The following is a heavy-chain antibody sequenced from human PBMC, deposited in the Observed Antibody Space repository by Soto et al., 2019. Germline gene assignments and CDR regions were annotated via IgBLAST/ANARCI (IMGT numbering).Heavy chain of an antibody. J-gene: IGHJ4*02. CDR3: ARASHDYGALDY. CDR2: ISTWSSYS. CDR1: GFTFSSYN. V-gene: IGHV3-21*02. D-gene: IGHD4-17*01. Sequence: EVQLVESGGGLVKPGGSLRLSCTASGFTFSSYNMNWVRQAPGKGLEWVSYISTWSSYSFYADSVKGRFTISRDNSENSLYLQLDSLRDEDTAVYYCARASHDYGALDYWGQGALVTVPS.